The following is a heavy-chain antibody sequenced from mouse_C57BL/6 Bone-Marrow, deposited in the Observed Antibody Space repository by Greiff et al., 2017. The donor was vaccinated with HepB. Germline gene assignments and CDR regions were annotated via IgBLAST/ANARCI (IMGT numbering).Heavy chain of an antibody. V-gene: IGHV3-5*01. Sequence: EVQGVESGPGLVKPSQTVFLTCTVTGISITTGNYRWSWIRQFPGNKLEWIGYIYYSGTITYNPSLTSRTTITRDTPKNQFFLEMNSLTAEDTATYYCAREDLDYDLYYAMDYWGQGTSVTVSS. D-gene: IGHD2-4*01. CDR2: IYYSGTI. CDR3: AREDLDYDLYYAMDY. CDR1: GISITTGNYR. J-gene: IGHJ4*01.